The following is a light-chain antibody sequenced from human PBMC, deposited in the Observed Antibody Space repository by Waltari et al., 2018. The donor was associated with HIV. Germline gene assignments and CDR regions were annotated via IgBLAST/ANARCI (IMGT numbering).Light chain of an antibody. V-gene: IGKV3-20*01. CDR3: HHYGTSPPWM. CDR2: AAS. CDR1: QSVGSTY. Sequence: EIVLTQSPDTLSLSPGERATLSCRASQSVGSTYLVWYQQKPGQAPRLLIYAASSRATGIPDRFSGSGSGTDFTLTISRLEPEDFAVYYCHHYGTSPPWMFGQGTKVEMK. J-gene: IGKJ1*01.